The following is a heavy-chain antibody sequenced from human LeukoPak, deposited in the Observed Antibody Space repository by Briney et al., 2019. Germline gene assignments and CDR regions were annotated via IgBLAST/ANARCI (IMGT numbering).Heavy chain of an antibody. Sequence: GGSLRLSCAASGFTFSSYGMHWVRQAPGKGLEWVAVISYDGSNKYYADSVKGRFTISRDNSKNTLYLQMNSLRAEDTAVYYCAKTPKGTGTGGYWGQGTLVTVSS. J-gene: IGHJ4*02. CDR2: ISYDGSNK. D-gene: IGHD1-1*01. V-gene: IGHV3-30*18. CDR1: GFTFSSYG. CDR3: AKTPKGTGTGGY.